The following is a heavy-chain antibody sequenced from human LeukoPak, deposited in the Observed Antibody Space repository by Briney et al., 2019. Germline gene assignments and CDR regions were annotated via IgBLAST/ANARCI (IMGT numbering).Heavy chain of an antibody. V-gene: IGHV3-53*01. Sequence: GGSLRLSCAASGLTVSSNDMSWVRQGPGKGLEWVSVVSTGGTTHYADSVKGRFTISRDNSKNTLYLQTNSLRVEDTAVYYCARGLLLRLFFDYWGQGTLVTVFS. CDR3: ARGLLLRLFFDY. CDR2: VSTGGTT. D-gene: IGHD2-15*01. J-gene: IGHJ4*02. CDR1: GLTVSSND.